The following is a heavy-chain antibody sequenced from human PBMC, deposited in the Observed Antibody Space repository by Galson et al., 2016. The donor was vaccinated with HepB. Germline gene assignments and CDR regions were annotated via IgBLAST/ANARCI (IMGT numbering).Heavy chain of an antibody. CDR1: GGTFSSYT. Sequence: SVKVSCKASGGTFSSYTISWVRQAPGHGLEWMGRIIPILGIANYAQKFQGRVTITADKSTSTAYMELSSLRSEDTAVYYCARERGYSGYDSWAYWGQGTLVTVSS. V-gene: IGHV1-69*04. CDR2: IIPILGIA. D-gene: IGHD5-12*01. J-gene: IGHJ4*02. CDR3: ARERGYSGYDSWAY.